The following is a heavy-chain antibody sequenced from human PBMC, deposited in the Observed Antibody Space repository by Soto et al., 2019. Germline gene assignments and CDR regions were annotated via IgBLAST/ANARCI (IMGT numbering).Heavy chain of an antibody. CDR2: IYYSGST. J-gene: IGHJ6*03. CDR3: ARAPVIGYYYMDV. CDR1: GGSISSYY. V-gene: IGHV4-59*01. Sequence: SETLSLTCTVSGGSISSYYWSWIRQPPGKGLEWIGYIYYSGSTNYNPSLKSRVTISVDTSKNQFSLKLSSVTAADTAVYYCARAPVIGYYYMDVWGKGTTVTVSS.